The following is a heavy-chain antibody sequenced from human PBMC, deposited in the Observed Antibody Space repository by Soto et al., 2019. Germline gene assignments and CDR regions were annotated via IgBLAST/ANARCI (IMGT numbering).Heavy chain of an antibody. J-gene: IGHJ3*02. D-gene: IGHD2-21*01. CDR1: VFTCSSYW. CDR2: INSDGIST. Sequence: GGTLRLSCAASVFTCSSYWMHWVRQAPGKGLVWVSRINSDGISTSYADSVKGRFTISRDNAKNTLYLQMNSLRAEDTAVYYCARVMDRHAGDYAFDIWGQGTMVTVSS. V-gene: IGHV3-74*01. CDR3: ARVMDRHAGDYAFDI.